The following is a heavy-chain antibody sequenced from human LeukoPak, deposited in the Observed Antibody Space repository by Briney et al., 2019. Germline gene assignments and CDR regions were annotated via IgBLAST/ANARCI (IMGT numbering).Heavy chain of an antibody. Sequence: SETLSHTRTVSGGSISSSIYYWGWIRQPPGKGLEWTGSIYYSGSTYYNPSLKSRVIISVDTSKNQFSLKLKSVTAADMAVYYCARLADCSSTSCYDHWGQGTLVPVSS. CDR1: GGSISSSIYY. CDR2: IYYSGST. D-gene: IGHD2-2*01. V-gene: IGHV4-39*01. J-gene: IGHJ4*02. CDR3: ARLADCSSTSCYDH.